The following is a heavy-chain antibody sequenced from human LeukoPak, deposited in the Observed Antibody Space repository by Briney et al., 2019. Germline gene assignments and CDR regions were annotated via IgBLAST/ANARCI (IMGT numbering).Heavy chain of an antibody. CDR1: GYTFTGYY. V-gene: IGHV1-2*02. Sequence: GASVKVSCKASGYTFTGYYIHWVRQAPGQGLEWMGWINPNSGGTNYAQKFQGRVTMTRDTSISTAYMELSRLRSDDTAVYYCARGLYYDILTGYSVFDYWGQGTLVTVSS. D-gene: IGHD3-9*01. CDR2: INPNSGGT. J-gene: IGHJ4*02. CDR3: ARGLYYDILTGYSVFDY.